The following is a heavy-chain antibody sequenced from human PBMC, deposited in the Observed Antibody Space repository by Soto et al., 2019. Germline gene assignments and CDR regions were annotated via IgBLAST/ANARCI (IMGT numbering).Heavy chain of an antibody. D-gene: IGHD3-10*01. V-gene: IGHV3-23*01. CDR1: GFTFSSYA. CDR3: AKYFYASGRYFDH. Sequence: GGSLRLSCAASGFTFSSYAMSWVRQAPGKGLEWVSAISGSGGSTYYADSVKGRFTISRDNSKNTLHLQMNSLRAEDTAVYYCAKYFYASGRYFDHWGQGTLVTVSS. CDR2: ISGSGGST. J-gene: IGHJ4*02.